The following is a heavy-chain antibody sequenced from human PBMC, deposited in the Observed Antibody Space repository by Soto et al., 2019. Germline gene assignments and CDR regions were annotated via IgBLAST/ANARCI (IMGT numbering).Heavy chain of an antibody. V-gene: IGHV5-51*01. CDR3: ARASYDYIWGSYLSYYYYYMDV. CDR2: IYPGDSDT. D-gene: IGHD3-16*02. Sequence: PGASLKISCRGSGYSFTSYWIGWVRQMPGKGLEWMGIIYPGDSDTRYSPSFQGQVTISADKSISTAYLRWSSLKASDTAMYYCARASYDYIWGSYLSYYYYYMDVWGKGTTVTVSS. J-gene: IGHJ6*03. CDR1: GYSFTSYW.